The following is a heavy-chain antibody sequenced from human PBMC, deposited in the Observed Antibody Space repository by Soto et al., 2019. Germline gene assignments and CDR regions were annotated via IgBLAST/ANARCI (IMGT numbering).Heavy chain of an antibody. Sequence: QVQLQESGPGLVKPSETLSLTCTVSGGSISSYYWSWIRQPPGKGLERIGYIYYSGSTNYNPSLKIRVTISVDTSKNQFSLKLSSVTAADTAVYYCASLRIPGYSRGWYRLDYWGQGTLVTVSS. D-gene: IGHD6-19*01. CDR2: IYYSGST. CDR1: GGSISSYY. V-gene: IGHV4-59*01. J-gene: IGHJ4*02. CDR3: ASLRIPGYSRGWYRLDY.